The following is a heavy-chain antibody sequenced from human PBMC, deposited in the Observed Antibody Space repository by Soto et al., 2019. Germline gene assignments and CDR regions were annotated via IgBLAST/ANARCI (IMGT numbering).Heavy chain of an antibody. J-gene: IGHJ3*02. CDR1: GFTFSSYW. V-gene: IGHV3-7*01. D-gene: IGHD1-20*01. CDR3: ARAITWIPGAFDI. CDR2: IKQDGSEK. Sequence: GGSLRLXCAASGFTFSSYWMSWVRQAPGKGLEWVANIKQDGSEKYSVDSVKGRFTISRDNAKNSLYLQMNSLRAEGTAVYYCARAITWIPGAFDIWGQGTMVNVSS.